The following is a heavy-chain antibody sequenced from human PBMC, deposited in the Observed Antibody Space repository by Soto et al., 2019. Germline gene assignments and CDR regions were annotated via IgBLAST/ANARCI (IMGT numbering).Heavy chain of an antibody. J-gene: IGHJ5*02. D-gene: IGHD3-22*01. CDR2: MYYSGGT. CDR3: ARAGRGYDP. CDR1: GGSISSDY. V-gene: IGHV4-59*01. Sequence: QVRLQESGPGLVKPSETLSLTCTVSGGSISSDYWSWIRQPPGKGLEWIGYMYYSGGTNYNPSLKSLVTISIDTSKKRFYLELMSVTAADTAVYYCARAGRGYDPWGQGTLVTVSS.